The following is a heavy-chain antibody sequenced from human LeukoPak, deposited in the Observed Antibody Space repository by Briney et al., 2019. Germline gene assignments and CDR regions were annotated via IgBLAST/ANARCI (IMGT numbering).Heavy chain of an antibody. V-gene: IGHV3-7*01. CDR3: SRSLDY. J-gene: IGHJ4*02. CDR2: INQDGTTQ. Sequence: GGSLRLSCVASGFPFSGYWMDWVRQAPGKGMEWVANINQDGTTQYFAPSVKGRFCISRDNAKNSLYLQMNSLRAEDTAVYYCSRSLDYLGQGALVTVSS. CDR1: GFPFSGYW.